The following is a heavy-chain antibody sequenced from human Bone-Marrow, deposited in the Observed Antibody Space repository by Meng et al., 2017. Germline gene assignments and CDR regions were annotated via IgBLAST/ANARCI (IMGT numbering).Heavy chain of an antibody. D-gene: IGHD3-10*01. Sequence: QVLLVPVGAEVKKPGSSGKVSFKASGGTFSSYAISWVRQAPGQGLEWMGWINPNSGGTNYAQKFQGRVTITADESTSTAYMELSSLRSEDTAVYYCARGVKGFGELLGWYFDLWGRGTLVTVSS. CDR2: INPNSGGT. CDR3: ARGVKGFGELLGWYFDL. CDR1: GGTFSSYA. J-gene: IGHJ2*01. V-gene: IGHV1-69*01.